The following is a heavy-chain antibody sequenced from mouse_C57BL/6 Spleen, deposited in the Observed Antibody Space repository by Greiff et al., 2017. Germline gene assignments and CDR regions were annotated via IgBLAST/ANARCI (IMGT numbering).Heavy chain of an antibody. J-gene: IGHJ3*01. CDR1: GYTFTSYW. CDR2: IDPSDSYT. CDR3: ARRGSGYEFAD. D-gene: IGHD3-2*02. Sequence: VKLQQPGAELVKPGASVKLSCKASGYTFTSYWMQWVKQRPGQGLEWIGEIDPSDSYTNYNQKFKGKATLTVDTSSSTAYMQLGSLTSEDSAVYYCARRGSGYEFADWGQGALVTVCA. V-gene: IGHV1-50*01.